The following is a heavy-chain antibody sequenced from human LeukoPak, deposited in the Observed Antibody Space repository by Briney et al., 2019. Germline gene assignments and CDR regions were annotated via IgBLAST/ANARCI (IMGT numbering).Heavy chain of an antibody. Sequence: GGSLRLSCAVSGFAFGSEAMSWVRQSPARGLEWVASISPGGGTTYYADYVKGRFTISRDNSKNTLYLQMNSLRGEDTAVYYCARGHSPYDSSGLNYWGQGILVTVSS. CDR3: ARGHSPYDSSGLNY. CDR1: GFAFGSEA. V-gene: IGHV3-23*01. D-gene: IGHD3-22*01. CDR2: ISPGGGTT. J-gene: IGHJ4*02.